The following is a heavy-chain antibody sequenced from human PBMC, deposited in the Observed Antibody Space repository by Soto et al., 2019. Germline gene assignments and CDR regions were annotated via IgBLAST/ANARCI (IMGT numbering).Heavy chain of an antibody. J-gene: IGHJ6*02. CDR1: GYTFTSYA. Sequence: ASVKVSCKASGYTFTSYAMHWVRQAPGQRLEWMGWINAGNGNTKYSQKFQGRVTITRDTSASTAYMELSSLRSEDTAVYYCARDGSGGYYYDGMDVWGQGTTVTVSS. V-gene: IGHV1-3*01. CDR3: ARDGSGGYYYDGMDV. CDR2: INAGNGNT. D-gene: IGHD1-1*01.